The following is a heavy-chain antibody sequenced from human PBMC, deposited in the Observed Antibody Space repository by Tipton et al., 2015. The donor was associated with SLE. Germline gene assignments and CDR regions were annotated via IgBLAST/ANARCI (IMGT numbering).Heavy chain of an antibody. D-gene: IGHD3-10*01. CDR3: ARGSYYGSGSYGGDY. V-gene: IGHV1-18*01. Sequence: QLVQSGVEVQKSGASVRASCKASGYTFTTYGISWVRQAPGQGLEWMGWISTYNGNTNYAQKLQGRVTMTSDTSTSTAYMELRSLRSDDTAIYYCARGSYYGSGSYGGDYWGQGTLVTVSS. J-gene: IGHJ4*02. CDR2: ISTYNGNT. CDR1: GYTFTTYG.